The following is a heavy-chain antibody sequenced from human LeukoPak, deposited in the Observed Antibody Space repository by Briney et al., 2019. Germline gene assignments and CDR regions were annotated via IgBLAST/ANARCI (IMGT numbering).Heavy chain of an antibody. D-gene: IGHD5/OR15-5a*01. CDR1: GGSISSDIYC. CDR2: IYSSGIT. J-gene: IGHJ5*02. Sequence: NPSETLSLTCTVSGGSISSDIYCWGWIRHPPGKGLEWIGSIYSSGITHYNPSLRSEVTISVDTSKNQFSLELSSVTAADTAVYYCARHRSVFAWFDPWGQGTLVTVSS. V-gene: IGHV4-39*01. CDR3: ARHRSVFAWFDP.